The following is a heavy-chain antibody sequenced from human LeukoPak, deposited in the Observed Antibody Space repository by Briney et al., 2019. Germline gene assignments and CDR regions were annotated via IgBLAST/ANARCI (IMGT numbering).Heavy chain of an antibody. CDR1: GYTFTGYY. CDR2: INPNSGGT. D-gene: IGHD5-18*01. V-gene: IGHV1-2*06. J-gene: IGHJ4*02. Sequence: ASVKVSCKASGYTFTGYYMHWVRQAPGQGLEWMGRINPNSGGTNYAQKFRGRVTMTRDTSISTAYMELSRLRSDDTAVYYCARDLGRRDTATMSWGQGTLVTVSS. CDR3: ARDLGRRDTATMS.